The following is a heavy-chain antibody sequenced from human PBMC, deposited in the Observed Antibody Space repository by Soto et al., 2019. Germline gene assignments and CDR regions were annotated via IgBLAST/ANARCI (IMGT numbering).Heavy chain of an antibody. D-gene: IGHD2-15*01. CDR2: IYHSGRT. J-gene: IGHJ4*02. CDR1: GGSISNGYYY. CDR3: ARWVEVSLDYFDS. Sequence: SETLSLTCPVSGGSISNGYYYWSWVRQNPGKGLEWIGHIYHSGRTYYNPSLKSRVSISVDTSKSQFSLHLSSVTAADTAVYYCARWVEVSLDYFDSWGQGTPVTVSS. V-gene: IGHV4-31*03.